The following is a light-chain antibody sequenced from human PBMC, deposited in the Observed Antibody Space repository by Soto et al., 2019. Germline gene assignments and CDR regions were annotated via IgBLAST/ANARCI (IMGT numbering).Light chain of an antibody. CDR2: GAS. J-gene: IGKJ1*01. CDR3: MRCDSYPSRWT. V-gene: IGKV3-20*01. CDR1: QSVNSRY. Sequence: EMVLTQSPGTLSLSPGERATLSCRTSQSVNSRYLAWYQHKPGQAPRLLIYGASNRDTGIPDRFSGNAYVTVFTLPSSRLDSEDFAVYCWMRCDSYPSRWTFGQGTKVEI.